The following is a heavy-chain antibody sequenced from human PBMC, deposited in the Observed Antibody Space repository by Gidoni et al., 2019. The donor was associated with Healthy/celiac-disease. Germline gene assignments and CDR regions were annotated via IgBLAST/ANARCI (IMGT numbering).Heavy chain of an antibody. J-gene: IGHJ4*02. Sequence: EVQLLESGGGLVQPGVSLKLSCGALVFNFRSYAMSWVRQDPGKGLEWVSAISGSGGSTYYADSVKGRFTISRDNSKNTLYLQMNSLRAEDTAVYYCAKFPPYYDILTGYPDYWGQGTLVTVSS. D-gene: IGHD3-9*01. CDR2: ISGSGGST. CDR3: AKFPPYYDILTGYPDY. CDR1: VFNFRSYA. V-gene: IGHV3-23*01.